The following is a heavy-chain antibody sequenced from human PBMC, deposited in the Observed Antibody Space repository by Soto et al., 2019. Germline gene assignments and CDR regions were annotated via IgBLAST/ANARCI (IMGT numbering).Heavy chain of an antibody. V-gene: IGHV3-23*01. Sequence: GGSLRLSCAVSGITVSGKKYITWVRQAPGKGLEWVSAISGSGGSTYYADSVKGRFTISRDNSKNTLYLQMNSLRAEDTAVYYCAKSPDGYNLAYFDYWGQGTLVTVSS. J-gene: IGHJ4*02. CDR2: ISGSGGST. D-gene: IGHD5-12*01. CDR1: GITVSGKKY. CDR3: AKSPDGYNLAYFDY.